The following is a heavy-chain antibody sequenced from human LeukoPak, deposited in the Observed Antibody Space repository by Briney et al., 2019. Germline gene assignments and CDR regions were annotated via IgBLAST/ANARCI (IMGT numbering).Heavy chain of an antibody. CDR1: GFTFDDYA. D-gene: IGHD5-12*01. Sequence: GGSLRLSCAASGFTFDDYAMHWVRQAPGKGLEWVSGISWNSGSIGYADSVKGRFTISRDNAKNSLYLQMNSLRAEDTALYYCAKDILGSGYYYFDYWGQGTLVTVSS. J-gene: IGHJ4*02. V-gene: IGHV3-9*01. CDR2: ISWNSGSI. CDR3: AKDILGSGYYYFDY.